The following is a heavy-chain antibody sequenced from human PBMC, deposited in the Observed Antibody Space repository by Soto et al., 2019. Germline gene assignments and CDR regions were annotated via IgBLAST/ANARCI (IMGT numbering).Heavy chain of an antibody. CDR2: INPNSGGT. D-gene: IGHD3-10*01. V-gene: IGHV1-2*04. Sequence: ASVKVSCKASGYTFTGYYMHWVRQAPGQGLEWMGWINPNSGGTNYAQKFQGWVTMTRDTSISTAYMELSRLRSDDTAVYYCARGTFATYYYGSGSYYNPADYGMAVRGQGTTVTVSS. J-gene: IGHJ6*02. CDR1: GYTFTGYY. CDR3: ARGTFATYYYGSGSYYNPADYGMAV.